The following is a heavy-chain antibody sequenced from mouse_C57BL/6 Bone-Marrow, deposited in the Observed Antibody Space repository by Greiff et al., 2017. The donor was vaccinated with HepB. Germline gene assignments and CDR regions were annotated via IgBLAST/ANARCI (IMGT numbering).Heavy chain of an antibody. J-gene: IGHJ2*01. CDR3: ARYGYDQEN. CDR2: IHPNSGST. D-gene: IGHD1-2*01. V-gene: IGHV1-64*01. CDR1: GYTFTSYW. Sequence: VQLQQPGAELVKPGASVKLSCKASGYTFTSYWMHWVKQRPGQGLEWIGMIHPNSGSTNYNEKFKSKATLPVAKSSSTSYMQLSSLTSEDSAVYDCARYGYDQENWGQGTTLTVSS.